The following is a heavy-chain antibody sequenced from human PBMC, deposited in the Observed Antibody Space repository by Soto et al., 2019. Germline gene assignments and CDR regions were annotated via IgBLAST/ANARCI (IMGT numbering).Heavy chain of an antibody. CDR1: GFTFDDYT. CDR3: VKGSDLPQGPFDY. J-gene: IGHJ4*02. V-gene: IGHV3-43*01. CDR2: IRWDGSST. Sequence: EVQLVESGGVVVQPGGSLRLSCAASGFTFDDYTMHWVRQAPGKGLECVSFIRWDGSSTYYAHSVKGRFTISRDNSKNSLFLQMNSLRVEDTALYYCVKGSDLPQGPFDYWGQGTLVTVSS.